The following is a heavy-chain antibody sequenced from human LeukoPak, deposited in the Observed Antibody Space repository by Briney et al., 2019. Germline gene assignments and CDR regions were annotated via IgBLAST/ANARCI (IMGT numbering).Heavy chain of an antibody. V-gene: IGHV3-74*01. CDR2: INTDGSST. CDR1: GFTFSSYR. D-gene: IGHD3-22*01. J-gene: IGHJ3*02. CDR3: ARNYDSGAFDI. Sequence: GGSLRLSCAASGFTFSSYRMHWVRQTPGKGLVWVSHINTDGSSTSYADSVMGRFTISRDNAKDTLYLQMNSLRAEDTAVYYCARNYDSGAFDIWGQGTMVTVSS.